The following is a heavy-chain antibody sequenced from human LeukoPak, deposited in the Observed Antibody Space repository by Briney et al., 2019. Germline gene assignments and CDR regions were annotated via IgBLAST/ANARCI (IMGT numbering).Heavy chain of an antibody. D-gene: IGHD5-24*01. V-gene: IGHV3-23*01. Sequence: GGSLRLSCAASGFTFSSYAMSWVRQAPGKGLEWVSAISGSGGSTYYADSVKGRFAMSRDNAKNTLYLQMNSLRVEDTAVYYCGRITGAYNLVDYWGQGTLVTVSS. CDR3: GRITGAYNLVDY. J-gene: IGHJ4*02. CDR1: GFTFSSYA. CDR2: ISGSGGST.